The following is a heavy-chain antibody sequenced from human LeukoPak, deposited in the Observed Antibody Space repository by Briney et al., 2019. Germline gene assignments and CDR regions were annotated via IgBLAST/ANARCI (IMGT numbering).Heavy chain of an antibody. D-gene: IGHD2-2*01. J-gene: IGHJ4*02. CDR3: ARSARRVPAATGHGFDY. Sequence: GGSLRLSCAASGFTFSSYSMNWVRQAPGKGLEWVSYISSSSSTVYYADSVKGRFTISRDNAKNSLYLQMNSLRAEDTAVYYCARSARRVPAATGHGFDYWGQGTLVTVSS. CDR2: ISSSSSTV. V-gene: IGHV3-48*01. CDR1: GFTFSSYS.